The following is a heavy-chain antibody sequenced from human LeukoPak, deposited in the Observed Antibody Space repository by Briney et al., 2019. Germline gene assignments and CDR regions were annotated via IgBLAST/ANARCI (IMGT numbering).Heavy chain of an antibody. J-gene: IGHJ4*02. CDR2: ISGSGGST. CDR3: AKGRNDYSNYYFDY. V-gene: IGHV3-23*01. D-gene: IGHD4-11*01. CDR1: GFTFSSYA. Sequence: GRSLRLSCAASGFTFSSYAMSWVRQAPGKGLEWVSAISGSGGSTYYADSVKGRFTISRDNSKNTLYLQMNSLRAEDTAVYYCAKGRNDYSNYYFDYWGQGTLVSVSS.